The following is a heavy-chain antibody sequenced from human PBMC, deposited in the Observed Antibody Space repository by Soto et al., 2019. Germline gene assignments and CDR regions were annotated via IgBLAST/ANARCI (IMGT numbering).Heavy chain of an antibody. CDR3: ARDGITMSMGVGGQVDS. CDR2: IYYRGDT. V-gene: IGHV4-30-4*01. Sequence: QVQLQESGPGLVKPSQTLSLTCTVSGGSISNGDFYWSWIRQPPGKGLEWIGYIYYRGDTYYNPSLMSRLTLSVDTSKNQFPLKLSSVTAADTAVYFCARDGITMSMGVGGQVDSWGQGTLVTVSS. D-gene: IGHD3-10*01. CDR1: GGSISNGDFY. J-gene: IGHJ4*02.